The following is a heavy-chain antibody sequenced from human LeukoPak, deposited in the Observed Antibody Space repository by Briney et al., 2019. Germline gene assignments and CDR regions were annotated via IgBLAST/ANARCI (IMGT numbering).Heavy chain of an antibody. V-gene: IGHV4-34*01. D-gene: IGHD5-18*01. J-gene: IGHJ4*02. CDR2: INHSGGT. CDR1: GGSFSGYY. Sequence: PSETLSLTCAVYGGSFSGYYWSWIRQPPGKGLEWIGEINHSGGTNYNPSLKSRVTISVDTSKNQFSLKLSSVTAADTAVYYCARSRGTTMVTRFDYWGQGTLVTVSS. CDR3: ARSRGTTMVTRFDY.